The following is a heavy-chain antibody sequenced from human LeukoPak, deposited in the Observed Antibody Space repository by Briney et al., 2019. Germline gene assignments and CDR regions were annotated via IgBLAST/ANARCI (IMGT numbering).Heavy chain of an antibody. J-gene: IGHJ4*02. D-gene: IGHD3-10*01. CDR2: ISSSGSTI. CDR3: ARDGKIWFGEDHLDY. Sequence: PGGSLRLPCAASGFTFSSYEMNWVRQAPGKGLEWVSYISSSGSTIYYADSVKGRFTISRDNAKNSLYLQMNSLRAEDTAVYYCARDGKIWFGEDHLDYWGQGTLVTVSS. V-gene: IGHV3-48*03. CDR1: GFTFSSYE.